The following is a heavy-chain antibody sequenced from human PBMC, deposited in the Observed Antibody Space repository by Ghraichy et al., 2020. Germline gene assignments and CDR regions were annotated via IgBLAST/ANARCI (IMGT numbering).Heavy chain of an antibody. Sequence: SQTLSLTCTVSGGSISSGSYYWSWIRQPAGKGLEWIGRIYTSGSTNYNPSLKSRVTISVDTSKNQFSLKLSSVTAADTAVYYCASSYDYVWGSYRYTVSDYYYGMDVWGQGTTVTVSS. CDR3: ASSYDYVWGSYRYTVSDYYYGMDV. CDR1: GGSISSGSYY. V-gene: IGHV4-61*02. D-gene: IGHD3-16*02. CDR2: IYTSGST. J-gene: IGHJ6*02.